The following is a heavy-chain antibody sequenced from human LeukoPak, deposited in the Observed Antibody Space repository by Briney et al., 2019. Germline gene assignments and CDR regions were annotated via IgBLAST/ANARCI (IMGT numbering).Heavy chain of an antibody. CDR1: GFTFSNYA. V-gene: IGHV3-23*01. D-gene: IGHD3-9*01. CDR2: ITGSGTNR. CDR3: VIWGDYDVLTGYYVPDY. Sequence: GGSLRLSCVASGFTFSNYAMSWGRRAPGKGLEWVSAITGSGTNRYYADSLKGRFTTSRDNSKNTVFLQMNSLRHEDTAIYYCVIWGDYDVLTGYYVPDYWGQGTLVTVAS. J-gene: IGHJ4*02.